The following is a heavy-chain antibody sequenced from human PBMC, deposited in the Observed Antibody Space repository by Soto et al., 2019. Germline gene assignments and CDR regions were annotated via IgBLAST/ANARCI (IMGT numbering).Heavy chain of an antibody. CDR2: INHSGST. CDR3: ARGGDIVVVPAAIGKYFQH. CDR1: GGSFSGYY. J-gene: IGHJ1*01. Sequence: SETLSLTCAVYGGSFSGYYWSWIRQPPGKGLEWIGEINHSGSTNYNPSLKSRVTISVDTSKNQFSLKLSSVTAADTAVYYCARGGDIVVVPAAIGKYFQHWGQGTLVTVSS. V-gene: IGHV4-34*01. D-gene: IGHD2-2*02.